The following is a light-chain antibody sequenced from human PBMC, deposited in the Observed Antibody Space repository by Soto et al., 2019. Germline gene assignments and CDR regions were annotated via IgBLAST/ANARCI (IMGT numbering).Light chain of an antibody. J-gene: IGKJ2*01. CDR3: PQYGSSPMYT. CDR2: GAS. Sequence: EIVLTQSPGTLSLSPGERATLSCRASQSVSSSYLAWYQQKPGQAPRLLIYGASSRATGIPDRFSGSGSGTDFPLTLSSLEHEDFAVYYCPQYGSSPMYTFGQGTKLEIK. V-gene: IGKV3-20*01. CDR1: QSVSSSY.